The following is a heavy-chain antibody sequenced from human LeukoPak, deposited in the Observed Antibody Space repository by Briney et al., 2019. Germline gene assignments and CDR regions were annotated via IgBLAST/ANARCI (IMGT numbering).Heavy chain of an antibody. J-gene: IGHJ4*02. Sequence: PSETLSLTCTVSGGSISSSSYYWGWIRQPPGKGLEWIGEINHSGSTNYNPSLKSRVTISVDTSKNQFSLKLSSVTAADTAVYYCAREAARPRSTVIDYWGQGTLVTVSS. V-gene: IGHV4-39*07. D-gene: IGHD6-6*01. CDR1: GGSISSSSYY. CDR3: AREAARPRSTVIDY. CDR2: INHSGST.